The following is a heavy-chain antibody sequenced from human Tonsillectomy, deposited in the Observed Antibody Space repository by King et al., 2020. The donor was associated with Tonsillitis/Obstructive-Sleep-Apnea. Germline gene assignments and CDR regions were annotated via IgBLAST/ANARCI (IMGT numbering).Heavy chain of an antibody. CDR1: GFSLSNTGMA. J-gene: IGHJ6*03. CDR3: AHFRALYYYMDV. D-gene: IGHD2-15*01. CDR2: IYLDDDK. V-gene: IGHV2-5*02. Sequence: ITLKESGPTLGKPTQTLTLTCTFSGFSLSNTGMAVGWIRQPPGKALEWLGFIYLDDDKRYSPSLKRRLTITKDTSKNQVVLTMTNMDPVDTATYYCAHFRALYYYMDVWGKGTTVTVSS.